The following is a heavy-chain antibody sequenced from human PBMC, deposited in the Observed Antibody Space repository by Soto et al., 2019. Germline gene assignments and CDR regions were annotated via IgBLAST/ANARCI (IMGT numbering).Heavy chain of an antibody. Sequence: SETLSLTCTVSGGSISSGGYYWSWIRQHPGKGLEWIGYIYYSGSTYYNPSLKSRVTISVDTSKNQFSLKLSSVTAADTAVYYCARDVGYGGYDYYYGMDVWGQGTTVT. CDR1: GGSISSGGYY. V-gene: IGHV4-31*03. D-gene: IGHD5-12*01. CDR3: ARDVGYGGYDYYYGMDV. CDR2: IYYSGST. J-gene: IGHJ6*02.